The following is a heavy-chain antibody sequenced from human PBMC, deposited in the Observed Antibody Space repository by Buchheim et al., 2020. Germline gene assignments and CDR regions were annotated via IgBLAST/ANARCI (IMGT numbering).Heavy chain of an antibody. J-gene: IGHJ5*02. CDR3: ASLGGGYCSSTSCSYWFDP. V-gene: IGHV4-4*02. CDR2: IYHSGST. Sequence: QVQLQESGPGLVKPSGTLSLTCAVSGGSISSSNWWSWVRQPPGKGLEWIGEIYHSGSTNYNPSLKNRGTISVDKFKKQFSPKLSSVTAADTAVYYCASLGGGYCSSTSCSYWFDPWGQGTL. CDR1: GGSISSSNW. D-gene: IGHD2-2*01.